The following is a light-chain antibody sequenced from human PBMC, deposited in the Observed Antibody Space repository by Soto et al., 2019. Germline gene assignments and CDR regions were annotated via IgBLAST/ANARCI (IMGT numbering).Light chain of an antibody. V-gene: IGLV2-23*01. CDR1: SSDIGFYDL. CDR2: EGT. CDR3: CSYVGNSTLV. Sequence: QSALTQPASVSGSPGQSITISCTGTSSDIGFYDLVSWYQQHPGKAPKLMIYEGTKRPSGVSDLFSGSKSGNTASLTISGLQTEDEADYYCCSYVGNSTLVFGGGTKLTVL. J-gene: IGLJ2*01.